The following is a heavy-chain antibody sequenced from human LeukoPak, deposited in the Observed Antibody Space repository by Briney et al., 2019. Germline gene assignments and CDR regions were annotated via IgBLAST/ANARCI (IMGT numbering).Heavy chain of an antibody. CDR3: ARGALYCSSTSCYNRQTANWFDP. CDR2: IYTSGST. Sequence: SETLSLTCTVSGGSISSYYWSWIRQPAGKGLEWIGYIYTSGSTNYNPSLKSRVTISVDTSKNQFSLKLSSVTAADTAVYYCARGALYCSSTSCYNRQTANWFDPWGQGTLVTVSS. D-gene: IGHD2-2*01. V-gene: IGHV4-4*09. J-gene: IGHJ5*02. CDR1: GGSISSYY.